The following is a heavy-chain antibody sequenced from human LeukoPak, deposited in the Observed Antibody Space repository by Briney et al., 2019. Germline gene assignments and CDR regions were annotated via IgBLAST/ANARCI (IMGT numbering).Heavy chain of an antibody. CDR3: VTDRARLFWYFDL. CDR1: GSTLSDLS. D-gene: IGHD2-21*02. CDR2: SDPEDGEA. J-gene: IGHJ2*01. V-gene: IGHV1-24*01. Sequence: ASVKVSCKVSGSTLSDLSIHWVRQAPGKGLEYVGGSDPEDGEAFHAQNFQGRVTMTEDTSIDTAYMELSSLRSEDTAVYYCVTDRARLFWYFDLWGRGTVVTVSS.